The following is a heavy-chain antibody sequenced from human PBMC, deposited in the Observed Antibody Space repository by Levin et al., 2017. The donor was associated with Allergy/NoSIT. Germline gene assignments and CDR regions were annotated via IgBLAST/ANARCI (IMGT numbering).Heavy chain of an antibody. CDR3: ATVQELLFGS. CDR1: GVSFSAYY. J-gene: IGHJ4*02. D-gene: IGHD1-7*01. CDR2: INHSGST. Sequence: NPSETLSLTCAVYGVSFSAYYWSWIRQPPGKGLEWIGEINHSGSTNYNPSLKSRVTISVDTSKSQFSLKLTSVTAADTAVYYCATVQELLFGSWGQGTLVTVSS. V-gene: IGHV4-34*01.